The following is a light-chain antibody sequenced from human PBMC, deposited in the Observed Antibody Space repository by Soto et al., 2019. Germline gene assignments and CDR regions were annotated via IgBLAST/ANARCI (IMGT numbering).Light chain of an antibody. Sequence: EIVLTQSPGTLSLSPGERATLSCRASQSINSTYLAWYQQKPGQAPRLLIYGASSRATGCPDRFSGSGSGTDFTLTISSLQSEDFAVYYCQQYNNWPPITFGQGTRLEIK. CDR3: QQYNNWPPIT. J-gene: IGKJ5*01. CDR2: GAS. CDR1: QSINSTY. V-gene: IGKV3-20*01.